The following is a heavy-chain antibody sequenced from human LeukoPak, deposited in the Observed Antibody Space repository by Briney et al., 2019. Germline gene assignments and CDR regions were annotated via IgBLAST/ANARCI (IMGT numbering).Heavy chain of an antibody. CDR1: GFTFSHYG. Sequence: GGSLRLSCAGSGFTFSHYGIYWVRQAPGKGLEWVAAIWYDGSKQLYRDAVKGRFTISRDDSKNTVYLQMNSLRAEDTAVYFCARRYNSYYFDYWGQGTLVTVSS. CDR3: ARRYNSYYFDY. D-gene: IGHD1-20*01. V-gene: IGHV3-33*01. CDR2: IWYDGSKQ. J-gene: IGHJ4*02.